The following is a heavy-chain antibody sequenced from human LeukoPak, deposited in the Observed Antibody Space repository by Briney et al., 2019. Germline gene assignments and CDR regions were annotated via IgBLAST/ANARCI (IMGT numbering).Heavy chain of an antibody. J-gene: IGHJ4*02. V-gene: IGHV3-21*01. Sequence: GGSLRLSCAASGFTFSSYTMNWVRQAPGKGLEWVSSISSSSRSIFYADSVRGRFTTSRDNAKNSLFLQMNSLRAEDTAVYYCASAAGPFDNWGQGTLVTVSS. CDR3: ASAAGPFDN. D-gene: IGHD6-19*01. CDR1: GFTFSSYT. CDR2: ISSSSRSI.